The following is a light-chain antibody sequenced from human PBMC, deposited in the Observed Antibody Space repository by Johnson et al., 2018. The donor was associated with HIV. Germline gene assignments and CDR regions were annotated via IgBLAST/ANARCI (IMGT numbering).Light chain of an antibody. CDR3: GSWDSSLSAYV. J-gene: IGLJ1*01. CDR2: DNN. V-gene: IGLV1-51*01. CDR1: SSNIGNNY. Sequence: QPVLTQPPSVSAAPGQKVTISCSGSSSNIGNNYVSWYQQLPGTAPKLLIYDNNKRPSEIPDRFSGSKSGTSATLGLTGLQTGDEADYYCGSWDSSLSAYVFGTGTRVTVL.